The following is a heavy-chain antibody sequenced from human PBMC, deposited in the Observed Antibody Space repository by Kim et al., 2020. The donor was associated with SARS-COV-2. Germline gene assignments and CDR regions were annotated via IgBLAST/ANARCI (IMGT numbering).Heavy chain of an antibody. CDR1: GFTFSSYW. V-gene: IGHV3-74*01. CDR2: VSSDGRTT. J-gene: IGHJ4*02. Sequence: GGSLRLSCAASGFTFSSYWMHWVRQAPGKGLEWVSRVSSDGRTTYYTDSVKGRFTISRDNAKNTLYLQMNSLSADDMAVYYCTRGADSGYNPAGYWGQGTLVTVSS. D-gene: IGHD5-18*01. CDR3: TRGADSGYNPAGY.